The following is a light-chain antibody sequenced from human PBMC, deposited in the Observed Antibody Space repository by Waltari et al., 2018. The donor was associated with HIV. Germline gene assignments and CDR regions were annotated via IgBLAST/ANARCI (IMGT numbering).Light chain of an antibody. J-gene: IGLJ3*02. Sequence: QSVLTQPPSASGTPGPRVTISCSGSNSNIGSTYVYVYQQLPGTTPTLLIYRNNQRPAGVPERFSGSRSGTSASLAISGLRSEDEADYYCAAWDDSLSGRVFGGGTKVTVL. V-gene: IGLV1-47*01. CDR3: AAWDDSLSGRV. CDR2: RNN. CDR1: NSNIGSTY.